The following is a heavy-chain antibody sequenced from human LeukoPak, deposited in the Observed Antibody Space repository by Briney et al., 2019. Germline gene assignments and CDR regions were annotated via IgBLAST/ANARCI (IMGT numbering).Heavy chain of an antibody. CDR1: GYTLTKFS. Sequence: ASVKVSCKVSGYTLTKFSMHWVRQAPGKGLEWMGGFDPEDGETIYAQKFQGRVTMTEDTSTDTAYMELSSLRSEDTAVYYCATDPLGYSSSWFYDYWGQGTLVTVSS. D-gene: IGHD6-13*01. V-gene: IGHV1-24*01. CDR3: ATDPLGYSSSWFYDY. CDR2: FDPEDGET. J-gene: IGHJ4*02.